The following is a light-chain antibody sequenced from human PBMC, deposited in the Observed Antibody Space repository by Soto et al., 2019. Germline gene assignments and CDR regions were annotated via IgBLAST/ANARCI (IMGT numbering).Light chain of an antibody. Sequence: QAVVTQPPSASGTPGQRVTISCSGSSSNIGSNYVYWYQQLPGTAPKLLIYRNNQRPSGVPDRFSGSKSGTSASLAISGLLSEDEADYYCAAWDDSLSANYVFGTGTKVTVL. CDR3: AAWDDSLSANYV. J-gene: IGLJ1*01. V-gene: IGLV1-47*01. CDR1: SSNIGSNY. CDR2: RNN.